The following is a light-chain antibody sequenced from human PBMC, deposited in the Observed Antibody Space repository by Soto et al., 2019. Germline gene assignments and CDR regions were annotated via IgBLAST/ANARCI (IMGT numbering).Light chain of an antibody. J-gene: IGKJ1*01. V-gene: IGKV1-39*01. CDR1: QSINRF. CDR3: PQTYRSPPGT. CDR2: AAS. Sequence: DIQMTQSPSSLSASVGDRVIITCRASQSINRFLNWYQQKPGRAPKLLIYAASNLQSGVPSRFSGSGSGTAFTLTITSLQPEDFATYYCPQTYRSPPGTFGQGTKVDSK.